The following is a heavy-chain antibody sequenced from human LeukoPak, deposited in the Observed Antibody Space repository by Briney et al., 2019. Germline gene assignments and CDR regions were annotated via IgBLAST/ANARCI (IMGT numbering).Heavy chain of an antibody. CDR1: GGSISSSSYY. V-gene: IGHV4-39*07. CDR2: IYYSGST. Sequence: PSETLSLTCTVSGGSISSSSYYWGWIRQPPGKGLEWIGSIYYSGSTYYNPSLKSRVTMSVDTSKNQFSLKLSSVTAADTAVYYCARRDDDFWSGPGAFDIWGQGTMVTVSS. D-gene: IGHD3-3*01. J-gene: IGHJ3*02. CDR3: ARRDDDFWSGPGAFDI.